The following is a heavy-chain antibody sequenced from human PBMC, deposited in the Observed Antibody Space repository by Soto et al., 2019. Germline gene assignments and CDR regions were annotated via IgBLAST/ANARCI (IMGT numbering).Heavy chain of an antibody. V-gene: IGHV3-21*01. CDR1: GFTFSSYS. J-gene: IGHJ4*02. CDR3: ARDFPPWEEDEYQLLDYFDY. CDR2: ISSSSSYI. Sequence: GGSLRLSCAASGFTFSSYSMNWVRQAPGKGLEWVSSISSSSSYIYYADSVKGRFTISRDNAKNSLYLQMNSLRAEDTAVYYCARDFPPWEEDEYQLLDYFDYWGQGTLVTVSS. D-gene: IGHD2-2*01.